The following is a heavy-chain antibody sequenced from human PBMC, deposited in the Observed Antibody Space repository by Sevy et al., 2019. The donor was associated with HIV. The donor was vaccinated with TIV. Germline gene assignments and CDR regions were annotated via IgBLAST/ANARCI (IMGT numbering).Heavy chain of an antibody. V-gene: IGHV3-30*18. J-gene: IGHJ6*02. D-gene: IGHD1-26*01. CDR2: ISYDGSNK. CDR3: AKPMGHYYYYGMDV. CDR1: GFTFSSYG. Sequence: GGSLRLSCAASGFTFSSYGMHWVRQAPGKGLEWVAVISYDGSNKYYADSVKGRFTISRDNSKNTLYLQMNSLRAEDTAVYYCAKPMGHYYYYGMDVWGQGTTVTVSS.